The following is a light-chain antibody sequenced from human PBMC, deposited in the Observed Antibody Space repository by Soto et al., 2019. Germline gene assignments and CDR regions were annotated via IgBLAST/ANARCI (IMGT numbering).Light chain of an antibody. Sequence: ERVMTQSPATLSVSPGEIATLSCTASQNIYTYLAWYQQKPGQPPRLLISGASSRASDVPARFSGSGSGTEFTLTITSLQSEDFAIYYCQQYNNWPRTFGQGTKVDIK. V-gene: IGKV3-15*01. CDR2: GAS. CDR1: QNIYTY. J-gene: IGKJ1*01. CDR3: QQYNNWPRT.